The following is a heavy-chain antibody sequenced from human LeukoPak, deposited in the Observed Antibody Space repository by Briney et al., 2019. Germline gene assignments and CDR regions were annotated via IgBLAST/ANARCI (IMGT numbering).Heavy chain of an antibody. CDR1: GFTFSAYW. D-gene: IGHD5-24*01. CDR2: IKEDGTEK. Sequence: PGGSLRLSCAASGFTFSAYWMTWVRQAPGKGLEWVANIKEDGTEKNYVDSVKGRFTISRDNVKKSLYLEMNSLRVEDTAVYYGARGRWSDYWGQGTQVTVSS. J-gene: IGHJ4*02. CDR3: ARGRWSDY. V-gene: IGHV3-7*01.